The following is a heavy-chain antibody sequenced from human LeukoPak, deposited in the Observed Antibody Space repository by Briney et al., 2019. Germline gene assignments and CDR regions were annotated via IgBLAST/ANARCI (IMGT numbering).Heavy chain of an antibody. CDR3: ARETAFWSDFDY. CDR1: GYTFTGCY. J-gene: IGHJ4*02. V-gene: IGHV1-2*02. CDR2: INPNSGGT. Sequence: ASVKVSCKASGYTFTGCYMHWVRQAPGQGLEWMGWINPNSGGTNYAQKFQGRVTMTRDTSISTAYMELSRLRSDDTAVYYCARETAFWSDFDYWGQGTLVTVSS. D-gene: IGHD3-3*01.